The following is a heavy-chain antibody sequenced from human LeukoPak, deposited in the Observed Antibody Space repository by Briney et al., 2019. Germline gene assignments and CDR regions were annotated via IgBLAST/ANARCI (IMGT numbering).Heavy chain of an antibody. J-gene: IGHJ4*02. V-gene: IGHV3-30-3*01. Sequence: GGSLRLSCAASGFTFSSYAMHWVRQAPGKGLEWVAVISYDGSNKYYAASVKGRFTISRDNSKNALYLQMNSLRAEDTAVYYCARLQYFDCWGQGTLVTVSS. CDR1: GFTFSSYA. CDR3: ARLQYFDC. CDR2: ISYDGSNK.